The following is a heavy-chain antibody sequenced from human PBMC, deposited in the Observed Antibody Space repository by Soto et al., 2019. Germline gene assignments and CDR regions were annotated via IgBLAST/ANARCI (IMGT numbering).Heavy chain of an antibody. D-gene: IGHD1-26*01. CDR2: ISSSGSTI. J-gene: IGHJ4*02. V-gene: IGHV3-48*03. CDR3: ARHRPPSGSPFDY. Sequence: GGSLRLSCAASGFTFSSYEMNWVRQAPGKGLEWVSYISSSGSTIYYADSVKGRFTISRDNAKNSLYLQMNSLRAEDTAVYYWARHRPPSGSPFDYWAQGTLVNVSS. CDR1: GFTFSSYE.